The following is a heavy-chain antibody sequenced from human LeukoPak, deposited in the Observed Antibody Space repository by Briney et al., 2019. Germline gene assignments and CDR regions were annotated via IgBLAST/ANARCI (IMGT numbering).Heavy chain of an antibody. CDR2: VYYSGST. V-gene: IGHV4-39*01. Sequence: PSETLSLTCTVSGGSISSGDYYWRWIRQPPGKGLEWIGSVYYSGSTYYNPSLKSRVTISVDTSKNQFSLKVSSVTAADTAVYYCARNRVYTGWSPLDVWGQGTTVTVSS. D-gene: IGHD6-19*01. J-gene: IGHJ6*02. CDR3: ARNRVYTGWSPLDV. CDR1: GGSISSGDYY.